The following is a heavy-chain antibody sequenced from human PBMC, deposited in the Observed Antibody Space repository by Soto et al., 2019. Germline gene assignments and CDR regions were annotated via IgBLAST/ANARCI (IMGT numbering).Heavy chain of an antibody. D-gene: IGHD6-13*01. CDR2: INPMGGST. J-gene: IGHJ5*02. Sequence: GASVKVSCKASGYTLINYYIHWVRQAPGQGLEWMAIINPMGGSTNYAQEFQGRVTLTSDTSTSTVYMELSSLRFEDTALFYCARDLAADDLWGQGNLVTVSS. CDR3: ARDLAADDL. V-gene: IGHV1-46*01. CDR1: GYTLINYY.